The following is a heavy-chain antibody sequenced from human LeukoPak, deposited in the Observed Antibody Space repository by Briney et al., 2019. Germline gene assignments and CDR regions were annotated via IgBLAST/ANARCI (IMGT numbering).Heavy chain of an antibody. V-gene: IGHV3-48*03. CDR2: ISSSGSII. CDR3: ARMNYDILTGYYLRAFDV. D-gene: IGHD3-9*01. J-gene: IGHJ3*01. Sequence: GGSLRLSCAASGFTFSSYEINWVRQAPGKGLEWVSHISSSGSIIYYADSVKGRFTISRDNPKNSLYLQMNSLRAEDTAVYYCARMNYDILTGYYLRAFDVWGQGTMVTVS. CDR1: GFTFSSYE.